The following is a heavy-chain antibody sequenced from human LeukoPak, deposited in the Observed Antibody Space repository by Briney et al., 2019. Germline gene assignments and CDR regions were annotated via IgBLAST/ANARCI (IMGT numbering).Heavy chain of an antibody. J-gene: IGHJ2*01. V-gene: IGHV1-46*01. CDR2: INPSDGST. CDR3: ARASTPYYYDSSGYRYWYFDL. CDR1: GYTFTNYY. Sequence: ASVKVSCKASGYTFTNYYMHWVRQAPGQGLEWMGLINPSDGSTSYPQRFQGRVTMTRDTSTSTVNMELSSLRSEDTAVYYCARASTPYYYDSSGYRYWYFDLWGRGTLVTVSS. D-gene: IGHD3-22*01.